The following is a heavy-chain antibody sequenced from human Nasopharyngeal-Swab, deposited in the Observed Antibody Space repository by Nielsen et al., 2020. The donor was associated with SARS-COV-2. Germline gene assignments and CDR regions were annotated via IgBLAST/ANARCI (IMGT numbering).Heavy chain of an antibody. CDR3: ARDMLLGAGRAYYYYMDV. Sequence: GGSLRLSCAASGFTVSSNYMSWVRQAPGKGLEWVSVIYSGGSTYYADSVKGRFTISRDNSKNKLYLQMNSLKAEDTAVYYCARDMLLGAGRAYYYYMDVWGKGTTVTVSS. CDR2: IYSGGST. V-gene: IGHV3-53*01. J-gene: IGHJ6*03. D-gene: IGHD3-10*01. CDR1: GFTVSSNY.